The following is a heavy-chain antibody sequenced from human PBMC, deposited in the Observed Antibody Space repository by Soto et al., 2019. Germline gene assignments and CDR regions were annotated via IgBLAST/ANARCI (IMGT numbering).Heavy chain of an antibody. CDR1: GGSTSSSSYY. J-gene: IGHJ6*02. CDR2: IYYSGST. CDR3: ARTGHAVEYYYYGMDV. V-gene: IGHV4-39*01. Sequence: PSETLSLTCTVSGGSTSSSSYYWGWIRQPPGKGLEWIGSIYYSGSTYYNPSLKSRVTISVDTSKNQFALKLSSVTAADTAVYYCARTGHAVEYYYYGMDVWGQGTTVTVSS.